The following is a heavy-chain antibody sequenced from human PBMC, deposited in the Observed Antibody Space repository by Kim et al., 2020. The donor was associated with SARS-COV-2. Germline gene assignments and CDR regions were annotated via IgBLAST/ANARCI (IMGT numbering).Heavy chain of an antibody. J-gene: IGHJ4*02. V-gene: IGHV3-21*01. D-gene: IGHD6-19*01. Sequence: YADSMKGRFTISSENARASLYLQMNSLRAEDTAVYYCARVLTSGWSYFDYWGQGTLVTVSS. CDR3: ARVLTSGWSYFDY.